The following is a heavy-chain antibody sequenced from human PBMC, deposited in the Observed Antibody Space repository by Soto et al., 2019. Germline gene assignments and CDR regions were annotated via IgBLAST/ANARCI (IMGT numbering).Heavy chain of an antibody. D-gene: IGHD3-10*01. CDR2: IYSGGST. V-gene: IGHV3-66*01. CDR3: ASLSMVRGVITNPFDY. CDR1: GFTVSSNY. J-gene: IGHJ4*02. Sequence: EVQLVESGGGLVQPGGSLRLSCAASGFTVSSNYMSWVRQAPGKGLEWVSVIYSGGSTYYADSVKGRFTISRDNSKNTLFLQMIGLRAEDTVVYYCASLSMVRGVITNPFDYWGQGTLVTVSS.